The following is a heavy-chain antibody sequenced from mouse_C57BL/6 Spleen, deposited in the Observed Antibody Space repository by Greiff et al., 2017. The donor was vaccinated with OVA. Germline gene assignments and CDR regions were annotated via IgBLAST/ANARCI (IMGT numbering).Heavy chain of an antibody. D-gene: IGHD3-3*01. CDR2: IWSGGST. CDR3: ARTALRGAMDY. Sequence: VKLMESGPGLVQPSQSLSITCTVSGFSLTSYGVHWVRQSPGKGLEWLGVIWSGGSTDYNAAFISRLSLRKDNSKRQVFFKMNSLQADDTAIYYCARTALRGAMDYWGQGTSDTVSS. J-gene: IGHJ4*01. V-gene: IGHV2-2*01. CDR1: GFSLTSYG.